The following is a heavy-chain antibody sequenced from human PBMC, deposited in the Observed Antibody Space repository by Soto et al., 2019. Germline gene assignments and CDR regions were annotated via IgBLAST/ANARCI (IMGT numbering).Heavy chain of an antibody. D-gene: IGHD4-4*01. V-gene: IGHV3-74*01. CDR3: ARGGLSTGHYYGMDV. CDR1: GFTFGNYW. CDR2: IHIDGSFT. Sequence: PVGSLRLSCAASGFTFGNYWMHWVRQAPGRGLVWVSRIHIDGSFTSYADSVKGRFTMSRDNSKNTLFLQMNSLRAEDTAVYYCARGGLSTGHYYGMDVWGQGTTVTVSS. J-gene: IGHJ6*02.